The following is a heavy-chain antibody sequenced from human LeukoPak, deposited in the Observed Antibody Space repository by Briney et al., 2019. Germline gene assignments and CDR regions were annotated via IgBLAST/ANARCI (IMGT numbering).Heavy chain of an antibody. D-gene: IGHD3-10*01. Sequence: KSSETLSLTCTVSGYSISSDYFWAWIRQPPGQGLEWIGSISHSGRTYYNSSLTSRVTLSVDTSKKQFSLNLNSVTAADTAVYYCARHANGSGSYSSNLLYYGMDVWGQGTTVTVSS. J-gene: IGHJ6*02. CDR1: GYSISSDYF. CDR2: ISHSGRT. CDR3: ARHANGSGSYSSNLLYYGMDV. V-gene: IGHV4-38-2*02.